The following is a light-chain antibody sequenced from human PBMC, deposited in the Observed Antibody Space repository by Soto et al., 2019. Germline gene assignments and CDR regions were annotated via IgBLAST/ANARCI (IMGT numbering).Light chain of an antibody. CDR2: GAS. CDR3: QQYNNWPRTWT. CDR1: QSVGSD. Sequence: EIVMTQSPATLSVSPGERATLSCRASQSVGSDLAWYQQKPGQAPRLVIYGASTRATGIPARFSGSGSGTEFTLTISSLQSEDFAVYFCQQYNNWPRTWTFGQGTKVDIK. V-gene: IGKV3-15*01. J-gene: IGKJ1*01.